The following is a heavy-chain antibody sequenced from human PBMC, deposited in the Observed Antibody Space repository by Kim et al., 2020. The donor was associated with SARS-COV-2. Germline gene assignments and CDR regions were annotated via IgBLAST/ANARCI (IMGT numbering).Heavy chain of an antibody. CDR2: IHYTGST. D-gene: IGHD6-19*01. J-gene: IGHJ4*02. CDR1: GGSITNYY. V-gene: IGHV4-59*01. Sequence: SETLSLTCTVSGGSITNYYWSWIRQTPGQGLEWIGYIHYTGSTKYNPSLKSRVTISVDTSKNQFSLQLTSVTAADTVVYYCARGGWYSAYWGQGTLVTVSS. CDR3: ARGGWYSAY.